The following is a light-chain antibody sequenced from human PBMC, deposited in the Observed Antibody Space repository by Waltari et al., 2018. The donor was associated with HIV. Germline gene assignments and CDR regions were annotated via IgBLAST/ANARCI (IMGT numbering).Light chain of an antibody. V-gene: IGLV3-25*03. J-gene: IGLJ3*02. CDR1: ALPKQY. CDR2: KDT. CDR3: QSADSSGTWV. Sequence: SSELIQPPSVSVSPGQTARITCSGDALPKQYAYWYHQKPGQAPVLVIYKDTERPSGIPERFSGSSSGTTVTLTISGVQAEDEADYYCQSADSSGTWVFGGGTKLTVL.